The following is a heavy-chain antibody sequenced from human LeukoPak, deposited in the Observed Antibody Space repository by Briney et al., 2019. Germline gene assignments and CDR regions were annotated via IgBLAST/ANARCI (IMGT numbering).Heavy chain of an antibody. CDR2: IHPNTGAT. J-gene: IGHJ4*02. CDR1: GYTFTDYY. Sequence: ASVKVSCKTSGYTFTDYYLHWVRQAPGQGLEWVGRIHPNTGATHYAQKFQGRLTMTRDTSISTVYMELTRLRSDDTAVYYCARDMGRYSGYDYDYWGQGTLVTASS. CDR3: ARDMGRYSGYDYDY. V-gene: IGHV1-2*06. D-gene: IGHD5-12*01.